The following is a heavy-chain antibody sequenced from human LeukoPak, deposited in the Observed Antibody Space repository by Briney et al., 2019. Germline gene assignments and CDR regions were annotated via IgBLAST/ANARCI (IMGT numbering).Heavy chain of an antibody. D-gene: IGHD3-10*01. CDR2: ISGSGSST. J-gene: IGHJ5*02. Sequence: PGGSLRLSCVASGFTFSSYGMSWVRQAPGKGLEWVSGISGSGSSTYYADSVKGRFTISRDNSKNTLYLQTNSLRVEDTAVYYCAKDPRGVRGVYWFDPWGQGTLVTVSS. CDR1: GFTFSSYG. V-gene: IGHV3-23*01. CDR3: AKDPRGVRGVYWFDP.